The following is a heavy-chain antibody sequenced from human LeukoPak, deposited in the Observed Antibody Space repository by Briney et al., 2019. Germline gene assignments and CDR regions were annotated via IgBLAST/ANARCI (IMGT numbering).Heavy chain of an antibody. CDR3: ARGLSDIAVVVAPAGYDY. CDR1: GGSFSGYY. J-gene: IGHJ4*02. D-gene: IGHD2-15*01. CDR2: INHSGST. Sequence: SETLSLTCAVYGGSFSGYYWSWIRQPPGKGLEWIGEINHSGSTNYNPSLKSRVTISVDTSKNQFSLKLSSVTAADTAVYYCARGLSDIAVVVAPAGYDYWGQGTLVTVSS. V-gene: IGHV4-34*01.